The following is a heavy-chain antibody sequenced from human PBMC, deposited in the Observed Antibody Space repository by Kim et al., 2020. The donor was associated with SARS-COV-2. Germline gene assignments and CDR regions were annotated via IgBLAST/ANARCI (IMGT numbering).Heavy chain of an antibody. D-gene: IGHD3-10*01. Sequence: SETLSLTCTVSGGSISSSSYYWGWIRQPPGKGLEWIGSIYYSGSTYYNPSLKSRVTISVDTSKNQFSLKLSSVTAADTAVYYCARHFIQPKDNLRRSMVRGVMNGMDVWGQGTTVTVSS. J-gene: IGHJ6*02. V-gene: IGHV4-39*01. CDR1: GGSISSSSYY. CDR3: ARHFIQPKDNLRRSMVRGVMNGMDV. CDR2: IYYSGST.